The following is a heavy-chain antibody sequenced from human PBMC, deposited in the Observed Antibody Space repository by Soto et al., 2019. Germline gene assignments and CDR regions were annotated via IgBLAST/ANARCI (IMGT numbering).Heavy chain of an antibody. J-gene: IGHJ3*02. CDR3: ARDRGYADAFDI. CDR2: IYSSGST. Sequence: PSETLSLTCAVSGGSIGSSSYFWGWIRQSPETGLEWIGTIYSSGSTYYNPSLKNRITMSIDTSKNQFSLKLNSVTAADTAVYFCARDRGYADAFDIWGQGTMVTVSS. CDR1: GGSIGSSSYF. D-gene: IGHD5-12*01. V-gene: IGHV4-39*07.